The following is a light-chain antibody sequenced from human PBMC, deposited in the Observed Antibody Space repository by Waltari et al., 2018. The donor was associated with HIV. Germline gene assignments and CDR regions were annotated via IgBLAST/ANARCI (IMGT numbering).Light chain of an antibody. CDR1: QTVLYSSNKKTY. J-gene: IGKJ2*01. CDR2: WAS. Sequence: DIVLTQSPDSLAVSLGEGATINCKSSQTVLYSSNKKTYFAWYRQKPGQAPELLIYWASTRESGVPDRFSGSGSETDFTLTISSLQAEDVAVYYCQQYYSTPDTFGQGTKLEI. CDR3: QQYYSTPDT. V-gene: IGKV4-1*01.